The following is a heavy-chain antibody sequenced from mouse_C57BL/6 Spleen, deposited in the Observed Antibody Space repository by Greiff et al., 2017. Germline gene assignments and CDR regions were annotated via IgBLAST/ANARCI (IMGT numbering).Heavy chain of an antibody. D-gene: IGHD2-5*01. V-gene: IGHV1-26*01. J-gene: IGHJ3*01. CDR2: INPNNGGT. Sequence: EVQLQQSGPELVKPGASVKISCKASGYTFTDYYMNWVKQSHGKSLEWIGDINPNNGGTSYNQKFKGKATLTVDKSSSTAYMELRSLTSEDSAVYYCARSGSNYGFAYWGQGTLVTVSA. CDR3: ARSGSNYGFAY. CDR1: GYTFTDYY.